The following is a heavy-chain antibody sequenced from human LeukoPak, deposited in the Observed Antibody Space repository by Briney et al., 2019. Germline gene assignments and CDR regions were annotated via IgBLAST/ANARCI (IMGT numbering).Heavy chain of an antibody. CDR2: ISYDGSNK. J-gene: IGHJ4*02. CDR3: ARDLGRIAVYYFDY. D-gene: IGHD6-19*01. Sequence: PGGSLRLSCAASGFTFSSYAMHWVRQAPGKGLEWVAVISYDGSNKYYADSAKGRFTISRDNSKNTLYLQMNSLRAEDTAVYYCARDLGRIAVYYFDYWGQGTLVTVSS. CDR1: GFTFSSYA. V-gene: IGHV3-30-3*01.